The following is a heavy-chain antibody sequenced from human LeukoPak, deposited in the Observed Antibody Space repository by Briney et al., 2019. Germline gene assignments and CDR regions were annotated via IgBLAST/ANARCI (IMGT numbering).Heavy chain of an antibody. CDR3: ARGMVAATPSAYFQH. D-gene: IGHD2-15*01. CDR2: INPSGGST. CDR1: GYTFTSYY. Sequence: ASVKVSCKASGYTFTSYYMHWVRQARCQGLEGMGVINPSGGSTTYAQKFQGRFTMTRETSTNTVYMELSSLGSEDAAVYYCARGMVAATPSAYFQHWGQGTLVTVSP. J-gene: IGHJ1*01. V-gene: IGHV1-46*01.